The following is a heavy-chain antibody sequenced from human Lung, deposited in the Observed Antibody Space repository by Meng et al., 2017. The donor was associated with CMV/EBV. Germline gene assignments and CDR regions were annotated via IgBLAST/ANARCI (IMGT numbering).Heavy chain of an antibody. Sequence: GESLKISCAASGFTFSSYWMHWVRQAPGKGLVWVSRINSDGSSTSYADSVKGRFTISRDNAKNTLYLQMNSLRAEDTAVYYCARDLRVRGVKGGSRYYGMDVWGRGTTVTVSS. V-gene: IGHV3-74*01. CDR2: INSDGSST. D-gene: IGHD3-10*01. CDR3: ARDLRVRGVKGGSRYYGMDV. J-gene: IGHJ6*02. CDR1: GFTFSSYW.